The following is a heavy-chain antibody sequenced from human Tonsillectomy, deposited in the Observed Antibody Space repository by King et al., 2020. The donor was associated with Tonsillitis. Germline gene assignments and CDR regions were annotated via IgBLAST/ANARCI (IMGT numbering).Heavy chain of an antibody. Sequence: QLQESGPGLVKPSETLSLTCTVSGGSITTYYWSWIRQPPGKGLEWIGYIYYSGSTHYNPSLKSRITMSVDTSKNQFSLKLSSVAAADTAVYYCARIPFSDGYTVDFWGQGTLVTVSS. CDR2: IYYSGST. D-gene: IGHD2-2*02. J-gene: IGHJ4*02. V-gene: IGHV4-59*01. CDR3: ARIPFSDGYTVDF. CDR1: GGSITTYY.